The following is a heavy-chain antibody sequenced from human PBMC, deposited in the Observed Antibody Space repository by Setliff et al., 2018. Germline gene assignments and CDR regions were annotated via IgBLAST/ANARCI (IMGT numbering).Heavy chain of an antibody. CDR3: ARLWISYESNTYFYPKYFDF. CDR1: GGSISSHY. V-gene: IGHV4-59*11. Sequence: SETLSLTCTVSGGSISSHYWSWIRQPPGKGLEWIGYIHNSGVTNYNPSLKSRATISVDTSKNQFSLRLNSVTAADTAVYYCARLWISYESNTYFYPKYFDFWGQGTLVTVSS. D-gene: IGHD3-22*01. CDR2: IHNSGVT. J-gene: IGHJ4*02.